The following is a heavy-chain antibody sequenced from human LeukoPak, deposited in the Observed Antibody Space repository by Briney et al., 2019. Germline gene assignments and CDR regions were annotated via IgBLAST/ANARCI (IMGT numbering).Heavy chain of an antibody. V-gene: IGHV3-64D*09. CDR3: VKSSAAIVTYDY. Sequence: GGSLRLSCAASGFTFSNYWVHWVRQAPGKGLEYVSAISANGVNTYYADSVKGRFTISRDNSKNTLYLQMSSLRADDTAVYYCVKSSAAIVTYDYWGQGTLVTVSS. D-gene: IGHD5-18*01. J-gene: IGHJ4*02. CDR2: ISANGVNT. CDR1: GFTFSNYW.